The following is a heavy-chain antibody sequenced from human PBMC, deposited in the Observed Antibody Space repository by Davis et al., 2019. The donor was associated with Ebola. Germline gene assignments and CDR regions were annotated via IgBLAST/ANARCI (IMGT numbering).Heavy chain of an antibody. CDR3: ASLPWGTVTSIWYFDL. CDR2: ISSSSSTI. V-gene: IGHV3-48*02. CDR1: GFTFSSYS. Sequence: GESLKISCAASGFTFSSYSMNWVRQAPGKGLEWVSYISSSSSTIYYADSVKGRFTISRDNAKNSLYLQMNSLRDEDTAVYYCASLPWGTVTSIWYFDLWGRGTLVTVSS. D-gene: IGHD4-17*01. J-gene: IGHJ2*01.